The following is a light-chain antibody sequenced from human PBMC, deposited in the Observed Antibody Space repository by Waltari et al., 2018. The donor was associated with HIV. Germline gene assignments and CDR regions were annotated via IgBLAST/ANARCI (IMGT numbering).Light chain of an antibody. Sequence: QSALTQPASASGSPGQSVTISCTGTSSDVGGYNYVPWYQQHPGKAPKLMIFEVTKRPSGVPNRFSGSKSGNTASLTVSGLQADDEADYYCSSYTGYNDFLFGAGTKLTVL. J-gene: IGLJ3*02. CDR1: SSDVGGYNY. CDR3: SSYTGYNDFL. CDR2: EVT. V-gene: IGLV2-8*01.